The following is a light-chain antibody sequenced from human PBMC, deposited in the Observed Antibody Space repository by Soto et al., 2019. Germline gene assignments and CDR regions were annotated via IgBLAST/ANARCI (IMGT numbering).Light chain of an antibody. V-gene: IGKV3-20*01. CDR2: GAS. CDR1: QCVSSSY. Sequence: EIVLTQSPGTLSLAPGERPTLSCRASQCVSSSYLAWYQQKPGQAPRLLIYGASSRTTGIPDRFSGSGSGTEFTLTISLPQSADFPVYYSHQYSNCWTFGQGSKV. CDR3: HQYSNCWT. J-gene: IGKJ1*01.